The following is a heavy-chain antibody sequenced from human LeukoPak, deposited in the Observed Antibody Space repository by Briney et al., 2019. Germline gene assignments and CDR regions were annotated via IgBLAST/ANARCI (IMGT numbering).Heavy chain of an antibody. V-gene: IGHV3-30*04. D-gene: IGHD5-18*01. J-gene: IGHJ4*02. CDR3: ARDSEDSYGYLGYYFDY. CDR1: GFTFDDYA. CDR2: ISYDGSNE. Sequence: GGSLRLSCAASGFTFDDYAMHWVRQAPGKGLEWVAIISYDGSNEYYADSVKGRFTISRDNAKNSLYLQMNSLRAEDTAVYYCARDSEDSYGYLGYYFDYWGQGTLVTVSS.